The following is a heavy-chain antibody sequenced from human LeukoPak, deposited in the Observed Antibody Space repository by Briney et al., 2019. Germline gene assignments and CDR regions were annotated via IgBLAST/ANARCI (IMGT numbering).Heavy chain of an antibody. CDR2: IIPIFGTA. J-gene: IGHJ4*02. Sequence: SVKVSCKASGGTFSSYAISWVRQAPGQGLEWMGGIIPIFGTANYAQKFQGRVTITADTSTSTAYMELRSLRSDDTAVYYCARDTALEEQWLEHWGQGTLVTVSS. D-gene: IGHD6-19*01. CDR3: ARDTALEEQWLEH. V-gene: IGHV1-69*06. CDR1: GGTFSSYA.